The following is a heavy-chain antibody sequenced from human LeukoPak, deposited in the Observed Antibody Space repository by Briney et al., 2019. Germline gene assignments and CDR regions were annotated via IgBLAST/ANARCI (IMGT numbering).Heavy chain of an antibody. CDR1: GFTFSSNW. J-gene: IGHJ4*02. CDR3: ARPRRDGTTYFFDY. V-gene: IGHV3-74*01. CDR2: INSDGSET. Sequence: PGGSLRLSCAASGFTFSSNWMHWVRQAPGKGLVWVSHINSDGSETNYADSVKGRFTISRDNARNTLYLQMNSLRAEDAAAYYCARPRRDGTTYFFDYWGQGTLVTVSS. D-gene: IGHD5-24*01.